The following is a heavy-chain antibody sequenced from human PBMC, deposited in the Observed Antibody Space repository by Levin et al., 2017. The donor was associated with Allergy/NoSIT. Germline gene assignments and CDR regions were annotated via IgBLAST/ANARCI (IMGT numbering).Heavy chain of an antibody. CDR3: ARAPLNYGELDY. J-gene: IGHJ4*02. V-gene: IGHV3-53*01. CDR1: GFTVSSNY. Sequence: SCAASGFTVSSNYMSWVRQAPGKGLEWVSVIYSGGSTYYADSVKGRFTISRDNSKNTLYLQMNSLRAEDTAVYYCARAPLNYGELDYWGQGTLVTVSS. CDR2: IYSGGST. D-gene: IGHD4-17*01.